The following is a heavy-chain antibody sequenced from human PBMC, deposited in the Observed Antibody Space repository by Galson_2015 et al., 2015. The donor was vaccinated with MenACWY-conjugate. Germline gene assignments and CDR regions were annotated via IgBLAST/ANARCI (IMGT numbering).Heavy chain of an antibody. CDR3: TTHKPASWGGLLFHFYMDV. Sequence: SLRLSCAGSAFTFSIAYMSWVRQAPGKGLEWVGRIKSQTDGGKIDYAAPVKGRFTISRDDSKNTLYLQMNSLKIEDPAVYYCTTHKPASWGGLLFHFYMDVWGKGTTVTVSS. V-gene: IGHV3-15*01. D-gene: IGHD2-21*01. CDR1: AFTFSIAY. J-gene: IGHJ6*03. CDR2: IKSQTDGGKI.